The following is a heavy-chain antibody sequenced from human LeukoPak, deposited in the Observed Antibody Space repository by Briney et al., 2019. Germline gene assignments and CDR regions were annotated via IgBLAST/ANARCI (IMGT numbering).Heavy chain of an antibody. Sequence: GRSLRLSCAASGFTFSSYGMHWVRQAPGKGLEWVAVISYDGSNKYYADSVKGRFTISRDNSKNTLYLQMNSLRAEDTAVYYCAKEMDYDFWSQGYGMDVWGQGTTVTVSS. D-gene: IGHD3-3*01. V-gene: IGHV3-30*18. J-gene: IGHJ6*02. CDR2: ISYDGSNK. CDR3: AKEMDYDFWSQGYGMDV. CDR1: GFTFSSYG.